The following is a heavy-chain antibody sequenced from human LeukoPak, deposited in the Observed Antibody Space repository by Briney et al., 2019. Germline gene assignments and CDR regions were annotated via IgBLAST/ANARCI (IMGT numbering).Heavy chain of an antibody. V-gene: IGHV1-24*01. D-gene: IGHD2-15*01. J-gene: IGHJ4*02. CDR1: GYTLTELS. CDR2: FDPEDGET. Sequence: GASVKVSCKVSGYTLTELSMHWVRQAPGKGLEWMGGFDPEDGETIYTQKFQGRVTMTEDTSTDTAYMELSSLRSEDTAVYYCATVGNKFFFGDLGSWGQGTLVTVSS. CDR3: ATVGNKFFFGDLGS.